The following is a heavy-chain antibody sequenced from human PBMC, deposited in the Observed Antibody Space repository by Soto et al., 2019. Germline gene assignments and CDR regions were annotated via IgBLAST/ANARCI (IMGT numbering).Heavy chain of an antibody. Sequence: QVQLVRSGAEVKKPGASVKVSCKTSGDSFSAYYLHWVRQAPGQGLEWLGWINPNGGATKYAQKFRGRVAMTRDTSIRTAYLELTSLRSDDTAIYSCARESGGATATLDYYYFYMDVWGKGTTVTVSS. V-gene: IGHV1-2*02. D-gene: IGHD5-12*01. CDR3: ARESGGATATLDYYYFYMDV. CDR2: INPNGGAT. J-gene: IGHJ6*03. CDR1: GDSFSAYY.